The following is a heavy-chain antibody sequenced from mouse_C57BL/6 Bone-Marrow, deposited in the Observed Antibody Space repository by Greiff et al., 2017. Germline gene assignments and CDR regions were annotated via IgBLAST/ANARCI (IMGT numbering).Heavy chain of an antibody. J-gene: IGHJ2*01. CDR1: GYSITSGYD. CDR2: ISYSGST. Sequence: EVKVEESGPGMVKPSQSLSLTCTVTGYSITSGYDWHWIRHFPGNKLEWMGYISYSGSTNYNPSLKSRISITHDTSKNHFFLKLNSVTTEDTATYYCARGHYGSRAPFDYWGQGTTLTVSS. V-gene: IGHV3-1*01. CDR3: ARGHYGSRAPFDY. D-gene: IGHD1-1*01.